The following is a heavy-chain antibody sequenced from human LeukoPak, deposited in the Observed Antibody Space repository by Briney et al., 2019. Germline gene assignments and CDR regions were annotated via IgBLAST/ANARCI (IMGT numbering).Heavy chain of an antibody. CDR3: ARQSTGARYFDL. J-gene: IGHJ2*01. CDR2: IYHSGKT. CDR1: GYSINSGYY. V-gene: IGHV4-38-2*02. D-gene: IGHD7-27*01. Sequence: PSETLSLTCKVSGYSINSGYYWGWIRQPPGKGLEWIGSIYHSGKTYYNPSLKSRVTISVDTSKNQFSLKLSSVTAADTAVYYCARQSTGARYFDLWGRGTLVTVSS.